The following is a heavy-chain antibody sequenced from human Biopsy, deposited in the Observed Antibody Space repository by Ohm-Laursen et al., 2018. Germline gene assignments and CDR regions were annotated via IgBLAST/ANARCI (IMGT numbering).Heavy chain of an antibody. D-gene: IGHD3-9*01. CDR3: ATKLTGYFHH. J-gene: IGHJ1*01. Sequence: SSVKVSCNASGGTFINYAISWVRQAPGQGLEWMGGIIPMFGTANYAQMFQGRVTVAADTSTSTATMELRSLRSDDTAVYYCATKLTGYFHHWGQGTLVIVSS. CDR1: GGTFINYA. V-gene: IGHV1-69*06. CDR2: IIPMFGTA.